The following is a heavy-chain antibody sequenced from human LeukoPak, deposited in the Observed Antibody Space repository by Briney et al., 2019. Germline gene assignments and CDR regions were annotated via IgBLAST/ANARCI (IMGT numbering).Heavy chain of an antibody. D-gene: IGHD3-10*01. CDR2: INHSGST. CDR1: GGSFSGYY. CDR3: ARPLWFGSSEGDYYYMDV. Sequence: PSETLSLTCAVYGGSFSGYYWSWIRQPPGKGLEWIGEINHSGSTNYNPSLKSRVTISVDTSKNQFSLKLNSVTAADTAVYYCARPLWFGSSEGDYYYMDVWGKGTTVTVSS. J-gene: IGHJ6*03. V-gene: IGHV4-34*01.